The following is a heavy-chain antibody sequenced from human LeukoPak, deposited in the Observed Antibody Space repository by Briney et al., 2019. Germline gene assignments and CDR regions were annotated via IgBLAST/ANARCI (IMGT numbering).Heavy chain of an antibody. V-gene: IGHV3-15*01. J-gene: IGHJ4*02. CDR2: IKSKTDGGTT. CDR1: GFTFSNAW. Sequence: GGSLRLSCAASGFTFSNAWMSWVRQAPGKGLEWVGRIKSKTDGGTTDYAAPVKGRFTISRDDSKNTLYLQMNSLKTEDTAVYYCTTAGAYDSSGYYLNWGQGTLVTVSS. CDR3: TTAGAYDSSGYYLN. D-gene: IGHD3-22*01.